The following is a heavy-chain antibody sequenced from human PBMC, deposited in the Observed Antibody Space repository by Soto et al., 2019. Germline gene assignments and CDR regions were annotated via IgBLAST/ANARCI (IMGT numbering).Heavy chain of an antibody. V-gene: IGHV3-23*01. J-gene: IGHJ4*02. CDR2: ISGSGGST. CDR3: AKAVGFYYDSSGYHYFDY. Sequence: GGSLRLSCAASGFTFSSYAMSWVRQAPGKGLEWVSAISGSGGSTYYADSVKGRFTISRDNSKNTLYLQMNSLRAEDTAVYYCAKAVGFYYDSSGYHYFDYWGQGTLVTVSS. CDR1: GFTFSSYA. D-gene: IGHD3-22*01.